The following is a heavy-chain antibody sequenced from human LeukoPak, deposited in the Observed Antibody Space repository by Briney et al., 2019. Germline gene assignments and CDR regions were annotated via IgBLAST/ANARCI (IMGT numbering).Heavy chain of an antibody. Sequence: GGSLRLSCAASGFTFDDYGMSWVRQAPGKGLEWVSGINWNGGSTGYADSVKGRFTISRDNAKNSLYLQMNSLRAEDTALYYCARVPTIVVVDYYMDVWGKGTTVTVSS. CDR1: GFTFDDYG. D-gene: IGHD2-15*01. CDR3: ARVPTIVVVDYYMDV. V-gene: IGHV3-20*04. J-gene: IGHJ6*03. CDR2: INWNGGST.